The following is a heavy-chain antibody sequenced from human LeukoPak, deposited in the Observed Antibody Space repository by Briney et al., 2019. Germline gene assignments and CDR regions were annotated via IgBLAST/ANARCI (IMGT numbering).Heavy chain of an antibody. D-gene: IGHD4-17*01. J-gene: IGHJ1*01. CDR1: GFTFSSYS. CDR3: ARDMTTVTTCYFQH. Sequence: GGSLRLSCAASGFTFSSYSMNWVRQAPGKGLEWVSSISSSSDYIYYADSVKGRFTISRDNAKNSLSLQMNSLRAEDTAVYYCARDMTTVTTCYFQHWGQGTLVTVSS. V-gene: IGHV3-21*01. CDR2: ISSSSDYI.